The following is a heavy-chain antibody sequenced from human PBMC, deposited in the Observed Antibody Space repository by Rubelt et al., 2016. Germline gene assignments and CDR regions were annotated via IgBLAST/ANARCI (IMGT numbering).Heavy chain of an antibody. Sequence: QVQLVQSGAEVKKPGASVKVSCKASGYTFTSYYMHWVRPAPGQGLEWMGIINPSGGSTSYAQKFQGRVTMTRDTSPGTVYMELSSLRSEDTAVYYCARSPRYDFEDNWFDPWGQGTLVTVSS. CDR2: INPSGGST. J-gene: IGHJ5*02. V-gene: IGHV1-46*01. CDR1: GYTFTSYY. D-gene: IGHD3-3*01. CDR3: ARSPRYDFEDNWFDP.